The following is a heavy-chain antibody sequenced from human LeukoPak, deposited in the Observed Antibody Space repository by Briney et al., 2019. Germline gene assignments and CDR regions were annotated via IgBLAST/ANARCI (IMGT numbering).Heavy chain of an antibody. V-gene: IGHV5-51*01. CDR1: GYSFTSYW. J-gene: IGHJ4*02. Sequence: GESLKISCKGSGYSFTSYWIGWVRQMPGKGLEWMGIIYPGDSDNRYSQSFQGQVTISADKSISTAYLQWSSLKASDTAMYYCARRPPYCSGGSCFYYFDYWGQGTLVTVSS. CDR2: IYPGDSDN. D-gene: IGHD2-15*01. CDR3: ARRPPYCSGGSCFYYFDY.